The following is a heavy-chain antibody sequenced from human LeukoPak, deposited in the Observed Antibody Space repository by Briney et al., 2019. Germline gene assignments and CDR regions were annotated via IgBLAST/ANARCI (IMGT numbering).Heavy chain of an antibody. V-gene: IGHV3-33*08. CDR2: IWYDGSKK. CDR3: ARARSGSFAPIDY. Sequence: GGSLRLSCAASGFTFSSYWMYWVRQAPGKGLEWVAVIWYDGSKKYYADSVKGRFTISRDNSKNTLYLQMNSLRADDTAVNYCARARSGSFAPIDYWGQGTLVTVSS. CDR1: GFTFSSYW. J-gene: IGHJ4*02. D-gene: IGHD1-26*01.